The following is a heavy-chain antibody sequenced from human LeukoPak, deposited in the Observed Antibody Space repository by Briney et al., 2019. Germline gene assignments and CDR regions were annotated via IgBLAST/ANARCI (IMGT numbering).Heavy chain of an antibody. CDR1: GGFISSSSYY. D-gene: IGHD3-3*01. CDR2: IYYSGST. CDR3: ASQQYYDFWSGYYTGAFDI. V-gene: IGHV4-39*01. J-gene: IGHJ3*02. Sequence: PSETLSLTCTVSGGFISSSSYYWGWIRQPPGKGLEWIGSIYYSGSTYYNPSLKSRVTISVDTSKNQFSLKLSSVTAADTAVYYCASQQYYDFWSGYYTGAFDIWGQGTMVTVSS.